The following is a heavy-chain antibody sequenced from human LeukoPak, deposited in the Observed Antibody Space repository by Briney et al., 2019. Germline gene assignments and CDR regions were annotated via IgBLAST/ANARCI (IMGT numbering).Heavy chain of an antibody. CDR2: IYYSGST. J-gene: IGHJ5*02. Sequence: SXTLXXTCTVSGGSISSSSYYWGWIRQPPGKGLEWIGSIYYSGSTYYNPSLKSRVTISVDTSKNQFSLKLSSVTAADTAVYYCAKDWFDPWGQGTLVTVSS. CDR3: AKDWFDP. V-gene: IGHV4-39*07. CDR1: GGSISSSSYY.